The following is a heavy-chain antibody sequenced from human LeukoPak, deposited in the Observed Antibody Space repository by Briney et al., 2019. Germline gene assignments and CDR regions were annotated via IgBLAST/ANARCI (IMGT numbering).Heavy chain of an antibody. J-gene: IGHJ4*02. CDR3: AKDFRIGYSAHFDY. V-gene: IGHV3-23*01. CDR1: GFTFSSYA. D-gene: IGHD2-21*01. Sequence: GGSLRLSCAASGFTFSSYAMSWVRQAPGKGLEWVSAISGSGGTTYYADSVKGRFSISRDNSKNTLYLQMYSLRGEDTAVYYCAKDFRIGYSAHFDYWGQGALVTVSS. CDR2: ISGSGGTT.